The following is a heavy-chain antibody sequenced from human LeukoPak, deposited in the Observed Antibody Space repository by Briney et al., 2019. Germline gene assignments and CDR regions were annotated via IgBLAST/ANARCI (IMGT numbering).Heavy chain of an antibody. V-gene: IGHV3-74*01. CDR1: GFTFSSYW. CDR2: INSDGSSI. D-gene: IGHD2-21*02. J-gene: IGHJ4*02. Sequence: PGGSLRLSCAASGFTFSSYWMHWVRQAPGKGLVWVSRINSDGSSISYADSVKGRFTISRDNAKNTLYLQMNSLRAEDTAVYYCAAAFCGGDCLYWGQGTLVTVSS. CDR3: AAAFCGGDCLY.